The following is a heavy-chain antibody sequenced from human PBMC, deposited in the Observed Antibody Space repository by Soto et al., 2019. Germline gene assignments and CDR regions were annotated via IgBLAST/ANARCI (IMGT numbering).Heavy chain of an antibody. D-gene: IGHD1-26*01. CDR3: ASWWELLGYFDY. J-gene: IGHJ4*02. CDR1: GGSFSGYY. CDR2: INHSGST. V-gene: IGHV4-34*01. Sequence: SETLSLTCAVYGGSFSGYYWSWIRQPPGKGLEWIGEINHSGSTNYNPSLKSRVTISVDTSKNQFSLKLSSVTAADTAVYYCASWWELLGYFDYWGQGTLVTVS.